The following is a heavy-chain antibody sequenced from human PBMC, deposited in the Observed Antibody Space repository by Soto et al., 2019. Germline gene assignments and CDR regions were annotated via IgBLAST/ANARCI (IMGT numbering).Heavy chain of an antibody. CDR2: ISWSGDNM. CDR1: GFTFDDYA. V-gene: IGHV3-9*01. J-gene: IGHJ3*01. D-gene: IGHD4-4*01. Sequence: QLVESGGGLVQPGRSLRLSCAASGFTFDDYAMHWVRQAPGKGLEWFSGISWSGDNMAYADCVKGRFITSRDNVKNSQYLQMNSLRVEDTALYHCVKVSYSSLTTLGSAFDVWGQGTIVTVS. CDR3: VKVSYSSLTTLGSAFDV.